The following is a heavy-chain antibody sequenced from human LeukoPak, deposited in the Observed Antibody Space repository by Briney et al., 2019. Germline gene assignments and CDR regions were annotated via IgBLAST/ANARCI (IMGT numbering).Heavy chain of an antibody. V-gene: IGHV1-18*01. CDR1: GYTFTSYG. Sequence: GASVKVSCKASGYTFTSYGISWVRQAPGQGLEWMGWISAYHGATNYAQKLQGRVTMTTDTSANTAYMELRSLTSDDTAVYYCARSPSSSGWYADYWGLGTLVTVSS. J-gene: IGHJ4*02. D-gene: IGHD6-19*01. CDR2: ISAYHGAT. CDR3: ARSPSSSGWYADY.